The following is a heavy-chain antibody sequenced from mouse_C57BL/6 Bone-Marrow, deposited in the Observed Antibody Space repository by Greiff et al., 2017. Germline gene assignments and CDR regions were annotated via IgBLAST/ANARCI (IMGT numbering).Heavy chain of an antibody. J-gene: IGHJ1*03. CDR3: TSTVPSYWYCDV. Sequence: VQLQQSGAELVRPGASVKLSCTASGFNIKDYYMHWVKQRPEQGLEWIGRIDPEDGDTEYAPKFQGKATMTADTSSNTAYLQLSSLTSEDTAVYYCTSTVPSYWYCDVWGTGTTVTVSS. V-gene: IGHV14-1*01. CDR2: IDPEDGDT. D-gene: IGHD1-1*01. CDR1: GFNIKDYY.